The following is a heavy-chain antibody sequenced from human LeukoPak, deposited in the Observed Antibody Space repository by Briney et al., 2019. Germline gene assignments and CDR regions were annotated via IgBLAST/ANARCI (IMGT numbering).Heavy chain of an antibody. CDR1: GFTFSNYA. V-gene: IGHV3-23*01. D-gene: IGHD3-9*01. CDR3: AKWGDYDVLTGYYVSDY. J-gene: IGHJ4*02. Sequence: GGSLRLSCVASGFTFSNYAMSWVRQALGKGLEWVSAITGTGGNTYYADSVKGRFTISRDNSKNTVFLQMSSLRAEDTAVYYCAKWGDYDVLTGYYVSDYWGQGTLVTVSS. CDR2: ITGTGGNT.